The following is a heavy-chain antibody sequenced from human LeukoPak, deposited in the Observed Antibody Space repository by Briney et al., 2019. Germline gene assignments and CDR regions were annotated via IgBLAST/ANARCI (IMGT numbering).Heavy chain of an antibody. Sequence: SETLSLTCAVYGGSFSGYYWSWIRQPPGKGLEWIGEINHSGSTNYNPSLKSRATISVDMSKNQFSLKLSSVTAADTAVYYCARDTAMAVDYWGQGTLVTVSS. CDR3: ARDTAMAVDY. V-gene: IGHV4-34*01. CDR1: GGSFSGYY. D-gene: IGHD5-18*01. J-gene: IGHJ4*02. CDR2: INHSGST.